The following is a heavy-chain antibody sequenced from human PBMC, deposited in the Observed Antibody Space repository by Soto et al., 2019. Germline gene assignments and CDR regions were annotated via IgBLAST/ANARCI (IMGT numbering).Heavy chain of an antibody. Sequence: ASVKVSCKASGGTFSSYAIIWVRQALGQGLEWMGGIIPIFGTANYAQKFQGRVTITADESTSTAYMELSSLRSEDTAVYYCARDTVTVVNYGMDVWGQGTTVTVSS. D-gene: IGHD2-15*01. J-gene: IGHJ6*02. CDR3: ARDTVTVVNYGMDV. CDR1: GGTFSSYA. CDR2: IIPIFGTA. V-gene: IGHV1-69*13.